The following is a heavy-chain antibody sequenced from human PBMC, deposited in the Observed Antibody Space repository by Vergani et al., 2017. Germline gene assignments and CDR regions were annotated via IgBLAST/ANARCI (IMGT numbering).Heavy chain of an antibody. Sequence: QFRLVQSGGGVVQPGRSLTLPCVDSGLYFSGFSMEWVRQAPGKGLEWVAVISHDGVKTFYAESVKGRFSISRDNSKNTLYLQLNSLTVDDTAIYYCARIGLGRSYVNGLDSWGKGVLVTVSS. D-gene: IGHD3-16*01. CDR2: ISHDGVKT. J-gene: IGHJ4*02. CDR1: GLYFSGFS. CDR3: ARIGLGRSYVNGLDS. V-gene: IGHV3-30-3*01.